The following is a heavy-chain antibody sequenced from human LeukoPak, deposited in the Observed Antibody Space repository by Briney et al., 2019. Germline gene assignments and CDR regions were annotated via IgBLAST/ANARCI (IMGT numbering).Heavy chain of an antibody. Sequence: PSQTLSLTCTVFGGSISSGAYFWTWIRQPPGKGLEWIGYIYYSGSTYYNPSLKSRVTISADTSKNQFSLKLSSVTAAATAVYYCARGAYYDSSAYGYWGQGTLVTVSS. J-gene: IGHJ4*02. CDR2: IYYSGST. V-gene: IGHV4-31*03. CDR1: GGSISSGAYF. CDR3: ARGAYYDSSAYGY. D-gene: IGHD3-22*01.